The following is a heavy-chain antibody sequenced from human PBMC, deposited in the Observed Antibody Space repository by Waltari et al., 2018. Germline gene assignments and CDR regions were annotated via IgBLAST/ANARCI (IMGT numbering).Heavy chain of an antibody. D-gene: IGHD3-16*01. J-gene: IGHJ6*02. CDR2: INTNTGNP. CDR3: ARAPHTYYDYIWGSPDQPKPYGMDV. V-gene: IGHV7-4-1*02. CDR1: GYTFTSYA. Sequence: QVQLVQSGSELKKPGASVKVSCKASGYTFTSYAMNWVRQAPGQGLEWMGWINTNTGNPTYAQGFTGRVVFSLDTSVSTAYRQISSLKAEDTAVYYCARAPHTYYDYIWGSPDQPKPYGMDVWGQGTTVTVSS.